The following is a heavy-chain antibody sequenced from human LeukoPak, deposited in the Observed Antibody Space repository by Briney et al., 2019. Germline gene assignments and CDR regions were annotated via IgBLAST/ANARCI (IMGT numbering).Heavy chain of an antibody. CDR2: ISYDGSNK. Sequence: GGSLRLSCAASGFTFSSYGMHWVRQAPGKGLEWVAVISYDGSNKYYADSVKGRFTISRDNSKNTLYLQMNSLRAEDTAVYYCAKDYYGSGSYGRNDYWGQGTLVTVSS. CDR1: GFTFSSYG. D-gene: IGHD3-10*01. J-gene: IGHJ4*02. CDR3: AKDYYGSGSYGRNDY. V-gene: IGHV3-30*18.